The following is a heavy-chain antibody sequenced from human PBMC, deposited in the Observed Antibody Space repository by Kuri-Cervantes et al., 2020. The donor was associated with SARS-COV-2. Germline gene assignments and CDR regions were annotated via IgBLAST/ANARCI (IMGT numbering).Heavy chain of an antibody. CDR2: ISSSSGSYI. V-gene: IGHV3-21*01. J-gene: IGHJ1*01. Sequence: GESLKISCAASGFTSGDYSMNWVRQAPGKGLEWVSSISSSSGSYILYTDSVKGRFTVSRDDAKNSLYLQMNSLRAEDSAVYYCARDSDDDVWSGYSTAEYFQHWGQGTLVTVSS. D-gene: IGHD3-3*01. CDR3: ARDSDDDVWSGYSTAEYFQH. CDR1: GFTSGDYS.